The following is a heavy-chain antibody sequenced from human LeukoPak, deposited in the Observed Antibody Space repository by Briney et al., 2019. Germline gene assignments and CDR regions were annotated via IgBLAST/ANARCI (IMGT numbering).Heavy chain of an antibody. V-gene: IGHV4-39*01. CDR1: GGSLNSGTYY. J-gene: IGHJ4*02. CDR3: ARHSTGDYSNPHFDY. CDR2: VYQSGTT. Sequence: PSETLSLTCTVSGGSLNSGTYYWSWIRQPPGKGLEWIGSVYQSGTTFYNPSLKSRLTISVDTSRNQFSLKLSAVTAADTAVYYCARHSTGDYSNPHFDYWGQGTLVTVSS. D-gene: IGHD4-11*01.